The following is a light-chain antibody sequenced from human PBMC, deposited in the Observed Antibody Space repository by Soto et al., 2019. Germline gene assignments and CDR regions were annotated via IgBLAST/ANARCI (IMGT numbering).Light chain of an antibody. Sequence: EIVLTQSPATLSVSAGERICLXCRASQSVTRNLAWYQHTPGQSPRLLIYGASARATGIPARFSGGGSGAEYTLTISSLQSEDFAVYYCQQYDKWPRAFGQGTKVDIK. CDR2: GAS. J-gene: IGKJ1*01. CDR3: QQYDKWPRA. CDR1: QSVTRN. V-gene: IGKV3-15*01.